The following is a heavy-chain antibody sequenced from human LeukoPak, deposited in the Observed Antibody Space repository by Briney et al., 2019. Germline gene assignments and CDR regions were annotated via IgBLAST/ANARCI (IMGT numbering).Heavy chain of an antibody. J-gene: IGHJ3*02. V-gene: IGHV4-30-2*01. CDR1: GGSISSGGYY. D-gene: IGHD3-3*01. CDR2: IYHSGST. Sequence: PSETLSLTCTVSGGSISSGGYYWSWLRQPPGKGLEWIGYIYHSGSTYYNPSLKSRVTISVDRSKNQFSLKLSSVTAADTAVYYCARDILGDFWSGGEAFDIWGQGTMVTVSS. CDR3: ARDILGDFWSGGEAFDI.